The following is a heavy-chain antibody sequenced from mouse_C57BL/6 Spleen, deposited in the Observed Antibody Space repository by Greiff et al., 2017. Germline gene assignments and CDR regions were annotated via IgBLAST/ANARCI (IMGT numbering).Heavy chain of an antibody. CDR3: AREYNGSSPFDY. CDR1: GYTFTSYD. J-gene: IGHJ2*01. D-gene: IGHD1-1*01. V-gene: IGHV1-85*01. Sequence: QVQLQQSGPELVKPGASVKLSCTASGYTFTSYDINWVKQRPGQDLEWFGWICPRGGSTKYNAKFKGKATLTVDTSSSTAYMELHSLTSEDTAVYFCAREYNGSSPFDYWGQGTTLTVSS. CDR2: ICPRGGST.